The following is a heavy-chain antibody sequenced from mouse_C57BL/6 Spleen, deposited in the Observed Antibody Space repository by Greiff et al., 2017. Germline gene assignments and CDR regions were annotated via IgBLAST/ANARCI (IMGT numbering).Heavy chain of an antibody. CDR3: AREEIDSSGYRYAMDY. CDR2: IYPGSGST. D-gene: IGHD3-2*02. Sequence: QVQLQQSGAELVKPGASVKMSCKASGYTFTSYWITWVKQRPGQGLEWIGDIYPGSGSTNYNEKFKSKATLTVDTSSSTAYMQLSSLTSEDSAVYYCAREEIDSSGYRYAMDYWGQGTSVTVSS. J-gene: IGHJ4*01. V-gene: IGHV1-55*01. CDR1: GYTFTSYW.